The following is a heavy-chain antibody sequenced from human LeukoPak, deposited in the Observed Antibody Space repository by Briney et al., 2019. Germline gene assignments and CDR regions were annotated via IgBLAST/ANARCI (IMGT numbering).Heavy chain of an antibody. J-gene: IGHJ4*02. CDR1: GYTLTELS. CDR2: FDPEDGER. Sequence: ASVKVSCKVSGYTLTELSMHWVRHAPGKGLEWMGCFDPEDGERIYAQKFQGRDTMTEDTSTDTAYVELSRLRSEYTAVYYCATDFYYWGQGTLVTVSS. D-gene: IGHD2/OR15-2a*01. V-gene: IGHV1-24*01. CDR3: ATDFYY.